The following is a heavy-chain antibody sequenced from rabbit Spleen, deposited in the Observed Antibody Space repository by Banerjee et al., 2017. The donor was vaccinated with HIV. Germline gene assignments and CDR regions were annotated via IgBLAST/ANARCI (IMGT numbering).Heavy chain of an antibody. D-gene: IGHD6-1*01. V-gene: IGHV1S40*01. J-gene: IGHJ6*01. Sequence: QSLEESGGDLVKPGASLTLTCTASGFSFSNNYYMCWVRQAPGKGLEWIACIHAGSSGVTYYANWAKGRFTISKTSSTTVTLQMTSLTAADTATYFCAREVEIYTGVVGYGVPNYGMDLWGQGTLVTVS. CDR1: GFSFSNNYY. CDR2: IHAGSSGVT. CDR3: AREVEIYTGVVGYGVPNYGMDL.